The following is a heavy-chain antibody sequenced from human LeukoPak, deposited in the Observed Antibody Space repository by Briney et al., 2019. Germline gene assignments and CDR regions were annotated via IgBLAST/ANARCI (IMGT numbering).Heavy chain of an antibody. Sequence: ASVKVSCKASGYTFTSYYMHWVRQAPGQGLEWMGIINPSGGSTSYAQKFQGRVTMTRDTSTSTVYMELSSLRSEDTAVYYCARDSSGWYRQGVYYYGMDVWGQGTTVTVSS. CDR1: GYTFTSYY. CDR3: ARDSSGWYRQGVYYYGMDV. D-gene: IGHD6-19*01. CDR2: INPSGGST. J-gene: IGHJ6*02. V-gene: IGHV1-46*01.